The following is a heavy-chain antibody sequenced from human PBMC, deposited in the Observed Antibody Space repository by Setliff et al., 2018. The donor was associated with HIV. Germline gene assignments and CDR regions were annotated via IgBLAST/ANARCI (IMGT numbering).Heavy chain of an antibody. CDR2: IIPMYGVA. CDR1: GGTFSSYV. J-gene: IGHJ6*02. V-gene: IGHV1-69*05. CDR3: ARGSCSGGSCYHYYGMDV. D-gene: IGHD2-15*01. Sequence: ASVKVSCKASGGTFSSYVISWVRQAPGQGPEWMGGIIPMYGVANYAQKFQGRVTITTDESTSTAYMELSSLRSEDTAVYYCARGSCSGGSCYHYYGMDVWGQGTTVTVSS.